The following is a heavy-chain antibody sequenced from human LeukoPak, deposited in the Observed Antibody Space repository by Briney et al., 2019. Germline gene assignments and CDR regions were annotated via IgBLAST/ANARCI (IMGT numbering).Heavy chain of an antibody. CDR3: ARGAYSYGHPPSLDY. J-gene: IGHJ4*02. D-gene: IGHD5-18*01. CDR2: IYYSGST. CDR1: GGSISSSSYY. Sequence: PSETLSLTCTVSGGSISSSSYYWGWIRQPPGKGLEWIGSIYYSGSTYYNPSLKSRVTISVDTSKNQFSLKLSSVTAADTALYYCARGAYSYGHPPSLDYWGRGTLVTVSS. V-gene: IGHV4-39*07.